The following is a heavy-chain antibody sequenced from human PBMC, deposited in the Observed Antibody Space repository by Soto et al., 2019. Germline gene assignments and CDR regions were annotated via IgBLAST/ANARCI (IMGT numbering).Heavy chain of an antibody. J-gene: IGHJ5*02. D-gene: IGHD1-7*01. CDR1: GYTFTSYA. CDR2: INAGNGNT. V-gene: IGHV1-3*01. CDR3: ARGRITGTTWVFWFDP. Sequence: GASVKVSCKASGYTFTSYAMHWVRQAPGQRLEWMGWINAGNGNTKYSQKFQGRVTITRDTSASTAYMELSSLRSEDTAVYYCARGRITGTTWVFWFDPWGQGTLVTVSS.